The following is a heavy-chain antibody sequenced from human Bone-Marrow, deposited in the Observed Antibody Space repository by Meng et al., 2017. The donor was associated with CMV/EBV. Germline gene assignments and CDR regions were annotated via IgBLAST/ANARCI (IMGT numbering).Heavy chain of an antibody. CDR3: AKMNGQIVVLRAAILREGYYYYRMDV. D-gene: IGHD2-2*02. J-gene: IGHJ6*04. CDR1: GFTFSYYS. V-gene: IGHV3-21*01. Sequence: GGSLRLACAASGFTFSYYSMNWVRQAPGKGLKGAASITSSSAYMHYADSMKGRFTISRDNAENSLYLHLNSLRVEDTAVYYCAKMNGQIVVLRAAILREGYYYYRMDVWAEGTTATVSS. CDR2: ITSSSAYM.